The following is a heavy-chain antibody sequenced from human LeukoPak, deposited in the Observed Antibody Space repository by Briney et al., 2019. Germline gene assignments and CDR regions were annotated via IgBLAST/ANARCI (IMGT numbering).Heavy chain of an antibody. CDR1: GFTLSSRW. CDR2: INRDGSEK. Sequence: GGSLRLSCVVSGFTLSSRWMMWVRQAPGEGLEWMTNINRDGSEKNYVDSVKGRFTITRDNAENSLYLQMNSLKVEDTAVYYCATDRGWRTSGYYLYYFEYWGQGTLVTYSS. D-gene: IGHD3-3*01. CDR3: ATDRGWRTSGYYLYYFEY. J-gene: IGHJ4*02. V-gene: IGHV3-7*01.